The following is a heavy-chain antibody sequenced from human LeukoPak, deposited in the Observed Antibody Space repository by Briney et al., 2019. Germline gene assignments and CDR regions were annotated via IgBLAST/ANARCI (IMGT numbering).Heavy chain of an antibody. CDR2: ISSSSSTI. CDR3: AKKSQKNYFDY. Sequence: GGSLRLSCAASGFTFSSYSMNWVRQAPGKGLEWVSYISSSSSTIYYADSVKGRFTISRDNAKNSLYLQMNSLRGEDTAVYYCAKKSQKNYFDYWGQGTLVTVSS. V-gene: IGHV3-48*01. J-gene: IGHJ4*02. CDR1: GFTFSSYS.